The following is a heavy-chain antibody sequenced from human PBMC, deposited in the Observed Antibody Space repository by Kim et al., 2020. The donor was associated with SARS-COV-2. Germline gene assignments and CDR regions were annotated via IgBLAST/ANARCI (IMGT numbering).Heavy chain of an antibody. CDR3: ARDPSTISYYFDY. Sequence: GGSLRLSCAASGFTFSSYAMHWVRQAPGKGLEWVAVISYDGSNKYYADSVKGRFTISRDNSKNTLYLQVNSLRAEDTAVYYCARDPSTISYYFDYWGQGTLVTVSS. J-gene: IGHJ4*02. D-gene: IGHD3-3*01. CDR1: GFTFSSYA. CDR2: ISYDGSNK. V-gene: IGHV3-30*04.